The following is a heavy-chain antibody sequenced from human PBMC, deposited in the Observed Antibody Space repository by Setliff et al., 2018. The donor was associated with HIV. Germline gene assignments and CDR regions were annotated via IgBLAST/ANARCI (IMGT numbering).Heavy chain of an antibody. D-gene: IGHD6-19*01. J-gene: IGHJ5*02. CDR2: IYQSGSI. CDR1: GYSINSGFS. CDR3: ARPRRVRSRAWFWFDI. Sequence: TLSLPCASSGYSINSGFSRAWIRQPPGQGPQWIGGIYQSGSIYYNPSLQSRVTISVDSSKNQFALNLFSVTAADTAVYYCARPRRVRSRAWFWFDIWGQGTLVTVSS. V-gene: IGHV4-38-2*01.